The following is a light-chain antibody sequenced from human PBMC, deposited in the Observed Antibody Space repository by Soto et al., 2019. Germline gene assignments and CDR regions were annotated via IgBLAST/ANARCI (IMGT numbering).Light chain of an antibody. Sequence: QSVLTQPAPVSGSPGQSIAISCTGTSSDVGGYNYVSWYQHHPGKAPKLMIFDVSNRPSGVSNRFSGSKSGNTASLTISWLQPEDEADYYCSSYTTSNTRQIVFGTGTKVTVL. CDR3: SSYTTSNTRQIV. CDR2: DVS. CDR1: SSDVGGYNY. J-gene: IGLJ1*01. V-gene: IGLV2-14*03.